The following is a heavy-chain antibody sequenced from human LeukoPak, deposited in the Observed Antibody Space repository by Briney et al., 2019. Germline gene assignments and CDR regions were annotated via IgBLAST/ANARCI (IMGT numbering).Heavy chain of an antibody. V-gene: IGHV3-7*01. J-gene: IGHJ4*02. CDR1: GFSFRSHW. D-gene: IGHD3-3*01. CDR3: SWSGEAD. Sequence: GGSLRLSCAASGFSFRSHWMTWVRRAPGKGLEWVADIKKDGSERYYVDSVKGRFTISRDNAKNSVFLQMNSLRVEDTAVYYCSWSGEADWGQGTLVTVSS. CDR2: IKKDGSER.